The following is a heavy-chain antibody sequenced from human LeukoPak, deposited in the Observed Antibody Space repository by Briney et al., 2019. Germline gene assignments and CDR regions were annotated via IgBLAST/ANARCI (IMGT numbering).Heavy chain of an antibody. Sequence: GGSLRLSCAASGFTFSSYEMNWVRQAPGKGLEWVAFIRYDGSNKYYADSVKGRFTISRDNSKNTLYLQMNSLRAEDTAVYYCAKDSAEADGGFGWYSSTYYFDYWGQGTLVTVSS. CDR2: IRYDGSNK. J-gene: IGHJ4*02. CDR1: GFTFSSYE. V-gene: IGHV3-30*02. D-gene: IGHD6-19*01. CDR3: AKDSAEADGGFGWYSSTYYFDY.